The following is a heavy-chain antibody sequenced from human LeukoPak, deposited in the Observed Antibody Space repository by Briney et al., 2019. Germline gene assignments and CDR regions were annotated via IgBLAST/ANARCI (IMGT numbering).Heavy chain of an antibody. V-gene: IGHV4-59*01. J-gene: IGHJ4*02. CDR1: VDSISGYY. CDR2: MYYSGNT. CDR3: ARGEYYFDY. Sequence: SETLSLTCTASVDSISGYYWSWIRQPPGKGLEWIGYMYYSGNTNYNPSLKSRLTTSFDMSKNQFSLKLSYVTAEDTAVYYCARGEYYFDYWGQGTLVTVSS.